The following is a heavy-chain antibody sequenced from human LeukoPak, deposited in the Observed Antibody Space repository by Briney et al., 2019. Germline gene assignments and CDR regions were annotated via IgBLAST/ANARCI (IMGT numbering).Heavy chain of an antibody. CDR3: TTTTVVTPV. D-gene: IGHD4-23*01. CDR2: IKSKTDGGTT. CDR1: GFTFSSSA. J-gene: IGHJ4*02. V-gene: IGHV3-15*01. Sequence: GGSLRLSCTTSGFTFSSSAMSWVRQAPGKGLEWVGRIKSKTDGGTTDYAAPVKGRFTISRDDSKNTLYLQMNSLKTEDTAVYYCTTTTVVTPVWGQGTLVTVSS.